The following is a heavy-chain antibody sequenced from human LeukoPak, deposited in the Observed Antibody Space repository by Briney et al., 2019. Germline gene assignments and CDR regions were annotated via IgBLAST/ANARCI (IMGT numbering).Heavy chain of an antibody. D-gene: IGHD6-19*01. Sequence: PSETLSLTCAVYGGSFSGYYWSWIRQPPGKGLEWIGEINHSGSTNYNPSLKSRVTISVDTSKNQFSLKLSSVTAADTAVYYCARKAVAGTPYFDYWGQGTLVTVSS. J-gene: IGHJ4*02. CDR1: GGSFSGYY. V-gene: IGHV4-34*01. CDR2: INHSGST. CDR3: ARKAVAGTPYFDY.